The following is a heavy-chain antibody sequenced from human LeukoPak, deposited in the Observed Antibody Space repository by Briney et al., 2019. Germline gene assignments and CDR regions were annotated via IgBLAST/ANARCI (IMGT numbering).Heavy chain of an antibody. Sequence: SQTLSLTCTVSGGSISSGSYYWSWIRQPAGKGLEWIGRIYTSGSTNYNPSLKSRVTRSVDTSKNLFSLKLSSVTAADTAVYYCARGYYDSSGYYYGVNLWGQGTLVTVSS. J-gene: IGHJ4*02. CDR1: GGSISSGSYY. V-gene: IGHV4-61*02. CDR3: ARGYYDSSGYYYGVNL. CDR2: IYTSGST. D-gene: IGHD3-22*01.